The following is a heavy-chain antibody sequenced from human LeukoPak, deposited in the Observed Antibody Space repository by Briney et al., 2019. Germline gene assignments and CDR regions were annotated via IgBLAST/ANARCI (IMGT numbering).Heavy chain of an antibody. CDR1: GFTFSSYS. CDR2: ISSSSSYI. J-gene: IGHJ4*02. Sequence: GGSLRLSCAASGFTFSSYSMNWVRQAPGKGLEWVSSISSSSSYIYYADSVKGRFTISRDNAKNSLYLQMNSLRAEDTAVYYCARGFGGYCSSTSCLVTIDYWGQGIPVTVSS. CDR3: ARGFGGYCSSTSCLVTIDY. D-gene: IGHD2-2*01. V-gene: IGHV3-21*01.